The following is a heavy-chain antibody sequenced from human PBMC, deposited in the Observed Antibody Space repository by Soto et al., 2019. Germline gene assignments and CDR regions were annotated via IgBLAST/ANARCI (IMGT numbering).Heavy chain of an antibody. CDR2: IYPGDSDT. CDR1: GYSFTSYW. CDR3: VSTSAAGKYYYGMDV. D-gene: IGHD6-13*01. V-gene: IGHV5-51*01. Sequence: PGESLKISCKGSGYSFTSYWIAWVRQMPGRGLEWMGIIYPGDSDTRYSPSFQGQVTISADKSISTAYLQWSSLKASDTAMYYYVSTSAAGKYYYGMDVRGQGTTVTVSS. J-gene: IGHJ6*02.